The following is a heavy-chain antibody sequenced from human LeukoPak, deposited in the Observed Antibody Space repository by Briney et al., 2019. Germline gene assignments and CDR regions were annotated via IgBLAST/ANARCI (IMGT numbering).Heavy chain of an antibody. CDR1: GGSISSGDYY. CDR3: ARGGKAAVRFDL. CDR2: IYYSGST. V-gene: IGHV4-30-4*01. Sequence: SQTLSLTCTVSGGSISSGDYYWSWIRQPPGKGLEWIGYIYYSGSTYYNPSLKSRVTISVDTSKNQFSLKLSSVTAADMAVYYCARGGKAAVRFDLWGRGTLVTVSS. D-gene: IGHD2-15*01. J-gene: IGHJ2*01.